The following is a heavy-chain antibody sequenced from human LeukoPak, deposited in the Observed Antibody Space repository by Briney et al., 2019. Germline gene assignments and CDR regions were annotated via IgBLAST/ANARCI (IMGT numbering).Heavy chain of an antibody. D-gene: IGHD2-8*02. V-gene: IGHV3-30*18. CDR1: GFTFSSYG. Sequence: PGRSLRLSCAASGFTFSSYGMHWVRQAPGKGLEWVAVISNDGYSQYYAHSVKGRFTVSRDNSKNTLYLQMNNLKTDDTAVHYCAKPCQGGGVCFLILEWGQGTLLTVSS. CDR3: AKPCQGGGVCFLILE. CDR2: ISNDGYSQ. J-gene: IGHJ4*02.